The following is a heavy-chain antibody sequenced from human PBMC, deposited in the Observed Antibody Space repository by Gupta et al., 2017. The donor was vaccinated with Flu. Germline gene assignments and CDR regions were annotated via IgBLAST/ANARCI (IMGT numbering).Heavy chain of an antibody. Sequence: QVQLQESGPGLVKPSQTLSLTCTVSGGSISRGSYYWSWIRQPAGKGLEWIGRIYTSGSTNYNPSLKSRVTISVDTSKNQFSLKLSSMTAADTAVYYCARDGYCSGGSCYPLDYWGQGTLVTVSS. V-gene: IGHV4-61*02. J-gene: IGHJ4*02. CDR2: IYTSGST. CDR3: ARDGYCSGGSCYPLDY. CDR1: GGSISRGSYY. D-gene: IGHD2-15*01.